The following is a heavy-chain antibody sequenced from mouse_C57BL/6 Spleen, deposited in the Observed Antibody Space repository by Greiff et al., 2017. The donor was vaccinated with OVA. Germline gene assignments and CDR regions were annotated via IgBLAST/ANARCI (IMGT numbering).Heavy chain of an antibody. V-gene: IGHV1-52*01. CDR2: IDPSDSET. Sequence: QVQLQQPGAELVRPGSSVKLSCKASGYTFTSYWMHWVKQRPIQGLEWIGNIDPSDSETHYNQKFKDKATLTVDKSSSTAYMQLSSLTSEDSAVYYCARIHYYGSSPWYFDVWGTGTTVTVSS. D-gene: IGHD1-1*01. CDR3: ARIHYYGSSPWYFDV. CDR1: GYTFTSYW. J-gene: IGHJ1*03.